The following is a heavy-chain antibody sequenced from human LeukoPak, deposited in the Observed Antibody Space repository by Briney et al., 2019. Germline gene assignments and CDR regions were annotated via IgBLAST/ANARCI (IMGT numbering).Heavy chain of an antibody. CDR1: GFTFSSYG. Sequence: GGSLRLSCAASGFTFSSYGMHWVRQAPGKGLEWVAVISYDGSNKYYADSVKGRFTISRDNSKNTLYLQMNSLRAEDTAVYYCAKSVEHGGIEFLNYWGQGTLVTVSS. V-gene: IGHV3-33*05. D-gene: IGHD3-16*01. CDR2: ISYDGSNK. J-gene: IGHJ4*02. CDR3: AKSVEHGGIEFLNY.